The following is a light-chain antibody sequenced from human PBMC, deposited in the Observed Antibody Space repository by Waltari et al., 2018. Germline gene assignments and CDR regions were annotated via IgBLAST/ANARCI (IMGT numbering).Light chain of an antibody. CDR2: KDT. J-gene: IGLJ2*01. Sequence: SYDLPQAPSVTVSPGQTARIAFPGDPLAEQYAYCYQQRPGRAPVAVIYKDTKRPSGIPERFSGSSSGTTVTLTISGVQAEDESDYYCQSADSTGSDVIFGGGTKLTVL. V-gene: IGLV3-25*03. CDR3: QSADSTGSDVI. CDR1: PLAEQY.